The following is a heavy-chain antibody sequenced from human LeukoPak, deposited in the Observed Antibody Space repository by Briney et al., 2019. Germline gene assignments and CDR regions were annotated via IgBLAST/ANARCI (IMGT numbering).Heavy chain of an antibody. V-gene: IGHV1-8*01. CDR3: ARVSYSGWYGYYGMDV. Sequence: ASVKVSCKASGYTFTSYDINWVRQATGQGLEWMGWMNPNSGNTGYAQKFQGRVTMTRNTSMSTAHMELSSLRSEDTAVYYCARVSYSGWYGYYGMDVWGQGTTVTVSS. J-gene: IGHJ6*02. CDR1: GYTFTSYD. CDR2: MNPNSGNT. D-gene: IGHD6-19*01.